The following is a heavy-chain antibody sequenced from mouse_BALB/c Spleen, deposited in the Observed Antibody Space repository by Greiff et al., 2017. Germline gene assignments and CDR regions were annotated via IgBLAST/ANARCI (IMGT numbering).Heavy chain of an antibody. D-gene: IGHD1-1*01. CDR2: ISTYYGDA. CDR1: GYTFTDYA. Sequence: QVQLQQSGAELVRPGVSVKISCKGSGYTFTDYAMHWVKQSHAKSLEWIGVISTYYGDASYNQKFKGKATMTVDKSSSTAYMELARLTSEDSAIYYCASGSSRGYAMDYWGQGTSVTVSS. V-gene: IGHV1S137*01. J-gene: IGHJ4*01. CDR3: ASGSSRGYAMDY.